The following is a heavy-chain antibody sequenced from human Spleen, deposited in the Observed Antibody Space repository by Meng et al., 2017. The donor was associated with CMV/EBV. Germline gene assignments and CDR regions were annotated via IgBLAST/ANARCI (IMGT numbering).Heavy chain of an antibody. CDR2: ISTSSTYK. J-gene: IGHJ4*02. CDR1: GFTFSVHN. Sequence: GESLKISCTASGFTFSVHNMNWVRQAPGKGLEWVSSISTSSTYKFYADSVRGRFTISRDNGRNSVYLQMDSLRVDDTAVYYCARARITMIIMVSWDYWGQGTLVTVSS. D-gene: IGHD3-22*01. V-gene: IGHV3-21*01. CDR3: ARARITMIIMVSWDY.